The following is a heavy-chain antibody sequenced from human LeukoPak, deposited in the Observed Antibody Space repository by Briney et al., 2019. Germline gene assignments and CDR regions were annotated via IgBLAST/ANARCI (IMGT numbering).Heavy chain of an antibody. J-gene: IGHJ6*03. CDR2: IYYSGST. Sequence: SETLSLTYTVSGGSISSYYWSWIRQPPGKGLEWIGYIYYSGSTNYNPSLKSRVTISVDTSKNQFSLKLSSVTAADTAVYYCARGPEDYYGSGSYSFYYYYMDVWGKGTTVTVS. D-gene: IGHD3-10*01. CDR1: GGSISSYY. V-gene: IGHV4-59*01. CDR3: ARGPEDYYGSGSYSFYYYYMDV.